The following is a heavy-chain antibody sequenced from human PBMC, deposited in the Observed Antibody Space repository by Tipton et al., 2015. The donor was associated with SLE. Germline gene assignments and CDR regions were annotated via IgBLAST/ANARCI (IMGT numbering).Heavy chain of an antibody. D-gene: IGHD4-23*01. CDR1: GGTFSSYT. CDR3: ASPPGGGNVAFDI. CDR2: IIPILGIA. J-gene: IGHJ3*02. V-gene: IGHV1-69*02. Sequence: QSGPEVRKPGSSVKVSCKASGGTFSSYTISWVRQAPGQGLEWMGRIIPILGIANYAQKFQGRVTITADKSTSTAYMELSSLRSEDTAVYYCASPPGGGNVAFDIWGQGTMVTVSS.